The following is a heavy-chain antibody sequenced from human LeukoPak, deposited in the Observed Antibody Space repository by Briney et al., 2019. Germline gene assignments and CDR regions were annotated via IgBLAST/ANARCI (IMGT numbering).Heavy chain of an antibody. D-gene: IGHD5-18*01. Sequence: HTGGSLRLSCAASGFTFSRDSMNWVRQAPGKGLEWVSYINGGGSPIYYADSVKGRFTISRDNAKNSLYLQMNSLRAEDTAVYYCARYGTAQAYYMDVWGKGTTVTVSS. CDR2: INGGGSPI. CDR1: GFTFSRDS. CDR3: ARYGTAQAYYMDV. J-gene: IGHJ6*03. V-gene: IGHV3-48*04.